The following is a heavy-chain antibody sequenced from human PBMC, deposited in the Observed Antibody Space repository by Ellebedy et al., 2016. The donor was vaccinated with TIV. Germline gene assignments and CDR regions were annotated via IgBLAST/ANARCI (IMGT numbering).Heavy chain of an antibody. CDR2: ISSNGGST. D-gene: IGHD3-9*01. CDR3: ARENTIPQGYFDY. CDR1: GFTFSSYA. Sequence: GESLKISCSASGFTFSSYAMHWVRQAPGKGLEYVSAISSNGGSTYYADSVKGRFTISRDNSNNTLYLQMNSLRAEDTAVYHCARENTIPQGYFDYWGQGTLVTVSS. J-gene: IGHJ4*02. V-gene: IGHV3-64*04.